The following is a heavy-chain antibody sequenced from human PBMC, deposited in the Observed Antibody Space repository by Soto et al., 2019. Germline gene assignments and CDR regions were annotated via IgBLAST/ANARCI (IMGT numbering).Heavy chain of an antibody. Sequence: GSLRLSCAASGFTFSSYAMSWVRHAPGKWLEWVSAISGSGGSTYYADSVKGRFTISRDNSKNTLYLQMNSLRAEDTAVYYCATASSSWPRTKLGYWGQGTLVTVSS. J-gene: IGHJ4*02. CDR1: GFTFSSYA. CDR3: ATASSSWPRTKLGY. CDR2: ISGSGGST. V-gene: IGHV3-23*01. D-gene: IGHD6-13*01.